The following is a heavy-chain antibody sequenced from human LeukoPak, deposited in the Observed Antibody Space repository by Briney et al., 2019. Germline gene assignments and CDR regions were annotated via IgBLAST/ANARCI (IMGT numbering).Heavy chain of an antibody. D-gene: IGHD5-18*01. Sequence: SETLSLTCAVYGGSFSGYYWSWIRQPPGKGLERIGEINHSGSTNYNPSLKSRVTISVDTSKNQFSLKLSSVTAADTAVYYCARKTAMVTCFDCWGQGTLVTVSS. CDR2: INHSGST. CDR1: GGSFSGYY. V-gene: IGHV4-34*01. J-gene: IGHJ4*02. CDR3: ARKTAMVTCFDC.